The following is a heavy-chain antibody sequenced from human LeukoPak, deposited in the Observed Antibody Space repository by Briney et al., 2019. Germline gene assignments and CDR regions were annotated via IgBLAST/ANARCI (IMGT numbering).Heavy chain of an antibody. V-gene: IGHV3-48*03. CDR2: ISSSGNTI. Sequence: PGGSLRLSCAASGFIFSSYEMNWVRQAPGKGLEWISYISSSGNTIYYADSVKGRFTISRDNAKNSLYLQMNSPRAEDTAVYYCARADSLSGYFDYWGQGTLVTVSS. CDR3: ARADSLSGYFDY. J-gene: IGHJ4*02. D-gene: IGHD3-16*01. CDR1: GFIFSSYE.